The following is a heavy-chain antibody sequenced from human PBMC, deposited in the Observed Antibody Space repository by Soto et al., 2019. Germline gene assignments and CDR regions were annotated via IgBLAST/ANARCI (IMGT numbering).Heavy chain of an antibody. CDR1: GFTFSNYA. V-gene: IGHV3-64*02. D-gene: IGHD3-22*01. CDR3: ARVFYHSGGNYYDY. Sequence: GGSLRLSCAASGFTFSNYAMHWVRQAPGKGLEYVSAITTDGGITYYADSVKGRFTISRDNSKNTLYLQMGSLRAEDMAVYYCARVFYHSGGNYYDYWGQGTLVTVSS. J-gene: IGHJ4*02. CDR2: ITTDGGIT.